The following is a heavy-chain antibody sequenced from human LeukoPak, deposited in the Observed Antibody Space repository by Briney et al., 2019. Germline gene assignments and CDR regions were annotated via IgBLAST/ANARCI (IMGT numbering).Heavy chain of an antibody. D-gene: IGHD5-12*01. CDR3: ARVDIVTYGMDV. Sequence: NPSETLSLTCTVSGGSLSSSSYYWGWIRQPPGKGLEWIGSIYYSGSTYYNPSLKSRVTISVDTSKNQFSLKLSSVTAADTAVYYCARVDIVTYGMDVWGQGTLVAVSS. J-gene: IGHJ6*02. CDR2: IYYSGST. CDR1: GGSLSSSSYY. V-gene: IGHV4-39*01.